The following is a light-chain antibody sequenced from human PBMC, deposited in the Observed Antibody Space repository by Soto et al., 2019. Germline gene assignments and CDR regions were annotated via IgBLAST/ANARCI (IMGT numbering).Light chain of an antibody. CDR3: TSYTSGSTLHVV. CDR2: DVS. V-gene: IGLV2-14*03. Sequence: QSVLTQPASVSGSPGQSITISCTGTSSDVGGYNYVSWYQQHPGKAPKLMIYDVSNRPSGVSIRFSGSKSGNTAALTISGLLAVDEADYYCTSYTSGSTLHVVFGGGTKLTV. J-gene: IGLJ2*01. CDR1: SSDVGGYNY.